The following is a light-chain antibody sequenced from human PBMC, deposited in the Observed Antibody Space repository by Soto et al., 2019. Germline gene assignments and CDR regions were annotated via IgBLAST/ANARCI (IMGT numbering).Light chain of an antibody. CDR1: SSNIGSNY. Sequence: SVLTQPPSASGTPGQRVTISCSGSSSNIGSNYVYWYQQLPGTAPKLLIYRSNQRPSGVPDRFSGSKSGTSASLAISGLRSEDEADYYCAAWDDSLSGGVFGGGTKVTVL. CDR2: RSN. CDR3: AAWDDSLSGGV. J-gene: IGLJ2*01. V-gene: IGLV1-47*01.